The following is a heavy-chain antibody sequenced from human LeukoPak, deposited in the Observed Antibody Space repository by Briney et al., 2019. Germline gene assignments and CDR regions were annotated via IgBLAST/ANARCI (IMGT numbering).Heavy chain of an antibody. Sequence: PSETLSLTCAVSGGSISSGGYSWSWIRQPPGRGLEWIGYIYHSGSTYYNPSLKSRVTISVDRSKNQFSLKLSSVTAADTAVYYCARGTYCGGDCYLNWFDPWGQGTLVTVSS. CDR2: IYHSGST. CDR1: GGSISSGGYS. V-gene: IGHV4-30-2*01. CDR3: ARGTYCGGDCYLNWFDP. D-gene: IGHD2-21*02. J-gene: IGHJ5*02.